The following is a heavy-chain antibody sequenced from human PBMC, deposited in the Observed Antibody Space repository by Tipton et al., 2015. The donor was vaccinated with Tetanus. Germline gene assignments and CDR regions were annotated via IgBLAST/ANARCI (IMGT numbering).Heavy chain of an antibody. J-gene: IGHJ4*02. Sequence: WVRQAPGKGLEWIGSIYVSGTTYYFPSLKSRVTISVDTSKNQFSLKLSSVTAADTAVYYCASSLWFGELSYYFDYWGQGTLVTVSS. CDR3: ASSLWFGELSYYFDY. D-gene: IGHD3-10*01. V-gene: IGHV4-39*07. CDR2: IYVSGTT.